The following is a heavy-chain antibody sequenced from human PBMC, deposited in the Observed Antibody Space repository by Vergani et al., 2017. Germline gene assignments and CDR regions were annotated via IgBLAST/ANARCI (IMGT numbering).Heavy chain of an antibody. Sequence: EVQSLESGGGSAQPGESLRLSCVASGFTFTAHGLNWVRQAPGKGLELVSGISGQNFRTHYADSVKGRFTISRDDSKNTVYLQMNSVRAEDTAVYYCEKDYNIRNYVAVWDKGTTITVSS. CDR3: EKDYNIRNYVAV. D-gene: IGHD2/OR15-2a*01. V-gene: IGHV3-23*01. CDR2: ISGQNFRT. CDR1: GFTFTAHG. J-gene: IGHJ6*03.